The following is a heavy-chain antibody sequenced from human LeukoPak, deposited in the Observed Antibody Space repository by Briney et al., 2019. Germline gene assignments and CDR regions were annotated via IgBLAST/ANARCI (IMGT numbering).Heavy chain of an antibody. V-gene: IGHV3-11*04. CDR1: GFTFSDYY. CDR3: ASPYSNGWDLDY. J-gene: IGHJ4*02. Sequence: PGGSLRLSCAASGFTFSDYYMSWIRQAPGKGLEWVSYISSSGSTIYYADSVKGRFTISRDNAKNSLYLQMNSLRAEDTAVYYCASPYSNGWDLDYWGQGTLVTVSS. CDR2: ISSSGSTI. D-gene: IGHD6-19*01.